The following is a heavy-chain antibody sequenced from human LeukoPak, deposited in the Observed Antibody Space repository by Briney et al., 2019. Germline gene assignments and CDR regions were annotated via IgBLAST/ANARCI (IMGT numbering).Heavy chain of an antibody. CDR1: GFTFSSYA. V-gene: IGHV3-23*01. CDR3: AKSLFTSATGTGRAFHI. J-gene: IGHJ3*02. D-gene: IGHD1-1*01. Sequence: PGGSLRLSCAASGFTFSSYAMSWVRQAPGKGLEWVSAISGSGGSTYYADSVKGRFTIPRDNSKNTLYLQMNSLRAGDTAEYYCAKSLFTSATGTGRAFHIWGQGTMVTVSS. CDR2: ISGSGGST.